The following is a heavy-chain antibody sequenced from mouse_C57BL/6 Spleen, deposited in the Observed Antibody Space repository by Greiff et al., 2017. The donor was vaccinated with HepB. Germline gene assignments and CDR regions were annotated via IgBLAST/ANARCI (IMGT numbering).Heavy chain of an antibody. J-gene: IGHJ4*01. CDR3: ARVRDPLYAMAY. D-gene: IGHD6-1*01. V-gene: IGHV3-6*01. CDR1: GYSITSGYY. CDR2: ISYDGSN. Sequence: VQLKESGPGLVKPSQSLSLTCSVTGYSITSGYYWNWIRQFPGNKLEWMGYISYDGSNNYNPSLKNRISITRDTAKNQFFLKLNSVTTKDTATYYCARVRDPLYAMAYWGQGTSVTVSA.